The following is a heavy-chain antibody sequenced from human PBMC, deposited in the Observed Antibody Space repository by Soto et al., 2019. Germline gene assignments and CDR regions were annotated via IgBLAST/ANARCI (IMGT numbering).Heavy chain of an antibody. D-gene: IGHD3-10*01. J-gene: IGHJ3*02. CDR2: AYFSGST. CDR3: ASFIMLRNPRGYAFEI. CDR1: GGSITSSY. Sequence: QVQLQESGPGLVKPSETLSLTCSVSGGSITSSYWSWIRQAPGKGLEWIGYAYFSGSTEYNPSLNSRVTISVDTSKNQFSLRLNSVTAADTAMCYCASFIMLRNPRGYAFEIWGQGTMVAVSS. V-gene: IGHV4-59*01.